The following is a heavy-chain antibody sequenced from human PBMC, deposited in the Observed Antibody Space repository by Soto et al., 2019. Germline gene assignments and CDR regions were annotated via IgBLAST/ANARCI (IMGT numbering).Heavy chain of an antibody. CDR3: ARGGRGYSSSWPLGYGMDV. V-gene: IGHV3-30-3*01. Sequence: QVQLVESGGGVVQPGRSLRLSCAASGFTFSSYAMHWVRQAPGKGLEWVAVISYDGSNKYYADSVKGRFTISRDNSKNTLYLQMNSLRAEDTAVYYCARGGRGYSSSWPLGYGMDVWGQGTTVTVSS. D-gene: IGHD6-13*01. J-gene: IGHJ6*02. CDR2: ISYDGSNK. CDR1: GFTFSSYA.